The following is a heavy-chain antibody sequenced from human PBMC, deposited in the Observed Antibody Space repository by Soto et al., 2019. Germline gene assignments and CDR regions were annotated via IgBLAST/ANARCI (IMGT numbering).Heavy chain of an antibody. CDR3: ARDNSQNYETAAASVRFHP. CDR2: INPSGDSR. D-gene: IGHD2-15*01. CDR1: GFSFSDYV. V-gene: IGHV1-46*01. Sequence: ASVKVSCKASGFSFSDYVMHWVRQAPGQGLEWMGIINPSGDSRNYAQRFQGRVTITRDTSTSTVYMDLSSLRYEDTAVYYCARDNSQNYETAAASVRFHPWGQGNPVTVSS. J-gene: IGHJ5*02.